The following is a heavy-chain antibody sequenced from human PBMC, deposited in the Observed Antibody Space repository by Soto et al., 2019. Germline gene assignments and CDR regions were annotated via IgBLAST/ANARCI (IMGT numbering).Heavy chain of an antibody. V-gene: IGHV4-59*01. CDR1: GGSISSYY. CDR3: ARVRRIYDSSGYYYRPDFFDY. CDR2: IYYSGST. J-gene: IGHJ4*02. Sequence: SETLSLTCTVSGGSISSYYWSWIRQPPGKGLEWIGYIYYSGSTNYNPSLKSRVTISVDTSKNQFSLKLSSVTAADTAVYYCARVRRIYDSSGYYYRPDFFDYWGQGTLVTVS. D-gene: IGHD3-22*01.